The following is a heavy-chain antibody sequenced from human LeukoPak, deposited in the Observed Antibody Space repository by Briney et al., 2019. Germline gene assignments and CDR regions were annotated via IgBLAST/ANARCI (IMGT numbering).Heavy chain of an antibody. CDR3: AKRVHYYDFWSGLGAFDI. Sequence: PGRSLRLSCAASVFTLDDYAMHWVRQAPGKGLEWVSGVSWNSGSIGYADSVKGRFTISRDNAKNSLYLQMNSLRAEDTALYYCAKRVHYYDFWSGLGAFDIWGQGTMVTVSS. CDR1: VFTLDDYA. CDR2: VSWNSGSI. V-gene: IGHV3-9*01. J-gene: IGHJ3*02. D-gene: IGHD3-3*01.